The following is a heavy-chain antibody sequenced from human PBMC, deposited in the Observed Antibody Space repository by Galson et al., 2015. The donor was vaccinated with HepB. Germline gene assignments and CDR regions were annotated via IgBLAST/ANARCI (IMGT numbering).Heavy chain of an antibody. J-gene: IGHJ4*02. D-gene: IGHD3-3*01. CDR2: INPNSGGT. CDR1: GYTFTGYY. Sequence: SVKVSCKASGYTFTGYYIHWVRQAPGQGLEWMGWINPNSGGTSYAQKFQGRVTMTRDTSISTAYMELSRMTSDDTALYFCARDKMSDFWSAYYDSAGNFDYWGQGTLVTVSS. CDR3: ARDKMSDFWSAYYDSAGNFDY. V-gene: IGHV1-2*02.